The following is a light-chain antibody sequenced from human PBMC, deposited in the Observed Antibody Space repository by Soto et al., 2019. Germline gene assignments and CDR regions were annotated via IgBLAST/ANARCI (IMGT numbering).Light chain of an antibody. CDR2: DAS. J-gene: IGKJ1*01. CDR1: QSISSW. CDR3: QQYNSYWT. Sequence: DIQMTQSPSTLSASVGDRATITCRASQSISSWLAWYQQKPGKAPKLLIYDASSLESGVPSWFSGSGSGTEFTLTISSLQPDDFATYYCQQYNSYWTFGQGTKV. V-gene: IGKV1-5*01.